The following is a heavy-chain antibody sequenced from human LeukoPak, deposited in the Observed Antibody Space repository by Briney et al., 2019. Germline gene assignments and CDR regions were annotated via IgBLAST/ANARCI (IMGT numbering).Heavy chain of an antibody. CDR2: IYPGDSDT. Sequence: GESLKISCEGSGYNFTNYWIGWVRQVPGKGLEWMGIIYPGDSDTRYSPSFQSQVTISADKSISTAYLQWSSLKASDTAMYYCARHSVLGYNCGRDFDYWGQGTLVTVSS. J-gene: IGHJ4*02. CDR3: ARHSVLGYNCGRDFDY. CDR1: GYNFTNYW. V-gene: IGHV5-51*01. D-gene: IGHD5-18*01.